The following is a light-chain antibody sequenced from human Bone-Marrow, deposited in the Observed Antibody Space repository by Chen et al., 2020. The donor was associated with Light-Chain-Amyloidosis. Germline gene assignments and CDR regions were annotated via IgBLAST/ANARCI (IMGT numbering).Light chain of an antibody. CDR2: RDS. CDR3: QAPDTESKYMF. Sequence: SYELTQSPSVSVSPGQTVKITCSGDVLAKQFGYWYQQKPGQAPLVVIHRDSERPSGIPERLSGAGSGTTVTLTISGVQAEDEAVYYWQAPDTESKYMFFGGGTKLTVL. V-gene: IGLV3-25*02. CDR1: VLAKQF. J-gene: IGLJ2*01.